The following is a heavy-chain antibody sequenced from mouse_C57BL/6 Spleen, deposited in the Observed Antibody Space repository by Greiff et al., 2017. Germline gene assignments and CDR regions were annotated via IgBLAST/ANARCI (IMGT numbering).Heavy chain of an antibody. CDR1: GYTFTSYG. CDR2: ICPRSGNI. D-gene: IGHD3-2*02. Sequence: VKGVESGAELARPGASVKLSCEASGYTFTSYGISWVKQGTGQGLEWIGEICPRSGNIYYTETFKGKATLTADKASSTAYMELRRLTSENSAIYCCERAQGYWGQGTTLTVSS. J-gene: IGHJ2*01. CDR3: ERAQGY. V-gene: IGHV1-81*01.